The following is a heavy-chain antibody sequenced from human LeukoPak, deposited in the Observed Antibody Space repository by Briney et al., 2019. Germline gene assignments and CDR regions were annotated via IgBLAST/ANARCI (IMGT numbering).Heavy chain of an antibody. CDR2: ISGGGEST. CDR1: EFTFSSHA. Sequence: PGGSLRLSCVASEFTFSSHAMNWVRQAPGKGLEWVSSISGGGESTYYADSVKGRFTVSRDNSKNTLYLQINSLRGEDTAVYYCAKDITGYSSSWSADFDYWGQGTLVTVSS. V-gene: IGHV3-23*01. J-gene: IGHJ4*02. D-gene: IGHD6-13*01. CDR3: AKDITGYSSSWSADFDY.